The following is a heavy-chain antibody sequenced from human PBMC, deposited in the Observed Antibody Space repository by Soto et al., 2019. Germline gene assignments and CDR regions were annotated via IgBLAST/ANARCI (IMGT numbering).Heavy chain of an antibody. Sequence: QVQLVQSGSEVKKPGSSVKVSCQASGGSFTSYAFSWVRQAPGQGLEWVGGIIPLFGTPNYAQKFQGRVTISADRSTNTAYLDLTGLTSEDTAVYFCARDPLPHFSNWDTDVWFETWGQGTLVIVSS. CDR1: GGSFTSYA. J-gene: IGHJ5*02. CDR3: ARDPLPHFSNWDTDVWFET. V-gene: IGHV1-69*06. D-gene: IGHD1-1*01. CDR2: IIPLFGTP.